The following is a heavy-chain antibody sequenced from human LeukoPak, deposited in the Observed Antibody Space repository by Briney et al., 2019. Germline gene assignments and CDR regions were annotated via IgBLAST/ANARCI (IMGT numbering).Heavy chain of an antibody. CDR2: IYTSGST. CDR1: GGSISSYY. CDR3: ARVRDGYNRTRSYYYYYMDV. V-gene: IGHV4-4*07. Sequence: SETLSLTCTVSGGSISSYYWSWIRQPAGKGLEWIGRIYTSGSTNYNPSLKSRVTMSVDTSKNQFSLKLSSVTAADTAVYYCARVRDGYNRTRSYYYYYMDVWGKGTTVTISS. J-gene: IGHJ6*03. D-gene: IGHD5-24*01.